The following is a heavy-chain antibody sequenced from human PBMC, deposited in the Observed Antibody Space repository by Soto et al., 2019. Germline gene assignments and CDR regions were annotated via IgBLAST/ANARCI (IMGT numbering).Heavy chain of an antibody. V-gene: IGHV4-39*01. CDR2: IYYSGST. CDR1: GGSISSSSYY. D-gene: IGHD6-13*01. Sequence: SETLSLTCTVSGGSISSSSYYWGWIRQPPGKGLEWIGSIYYSGSTYYNPSLKSRVTISVDTSKNQFSLKLSSVTAADTAVYYCARLXGRGSSWYSLVYNWFDPWGQGTLVTVSS. CDR3: ARLXGRGSSWYSLVYNWFDP. J-gene: IGHJ5*02.